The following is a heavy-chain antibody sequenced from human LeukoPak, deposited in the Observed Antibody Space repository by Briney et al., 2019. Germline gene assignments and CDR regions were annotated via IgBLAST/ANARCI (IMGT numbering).Heavy chain of an antibody. CDR2: IKQDGSEK. CDR3: ARGSSTSGYGGNWFDP. V-gene: IGHV3-7*03. Sequence: GGSLRLSCAASGFTFSDYWLDWVRQAPGKGLEGVANIKQDGSEKYYVDSVKGRFTISRDNAKNSLYLQMNSLRSDDTAVYYCARGSSTSGYGGNWFDPWGQGTLVTVSS. J-gene: IGHJ5*02. D-gene: IGHD3-22*01. CDR1: GFTFSDYW.